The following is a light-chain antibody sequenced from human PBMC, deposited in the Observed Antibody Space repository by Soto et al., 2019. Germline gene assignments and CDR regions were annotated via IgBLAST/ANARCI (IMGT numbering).Light chain of an antibody. Sequence: DIQMTQSPSTLSASVGDRVTITCRASQSISSWLAWYQQKPGKAPKLLIYDASSLESGVPSRFSGSGSGTEFTLTISSLQPDDVATYYCQQYNSYRTFGQGTKADIK. CDR1: QSISSW. CDR2: DAS. V-gene: IGKV1-5*01. J-gene: IGKJ1*01. CDR3: QQYNSYRT.